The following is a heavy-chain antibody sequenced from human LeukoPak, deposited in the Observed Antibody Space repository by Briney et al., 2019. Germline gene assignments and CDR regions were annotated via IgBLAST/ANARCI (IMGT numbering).Heavy chain of an antibody. CDR1: GFTFSSYA. D-gene: IGHD3-10*01. CDR3: ARDQHPSRYYYGSGSYTSDAFDI. J-gene: IGHJ3*02. Sequence: GGSLRLSCAASGFTFSSYAMHWVRQAPGKGLEWVAVISYDGSNKYYADSVKGRFTISRDNSKNTLYLQMNSLRAEDTAVYYCARDQHPSRYYYGSGSYTSDAFDIWGQGTMVTVSS. V-gene: IGHV3-30*01. CDR2: ISYDGSNK.